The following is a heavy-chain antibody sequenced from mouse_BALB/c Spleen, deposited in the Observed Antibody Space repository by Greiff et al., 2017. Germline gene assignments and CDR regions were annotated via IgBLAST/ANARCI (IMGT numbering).Heavy chain of an antibody. J-gene: IGHJ3*01. CDR1: GFTFSSFG. Sequence: EVKLVESGGGLVQPGGSRKLSCAASGFTFSSFGMHWVRQAPEKGLEWVAYISSGSSTIYYADTVKGRFTISRDNPKNTLFLQMTSLRSEDTAMYYCARSPYYKAWFAYWGQGTLVTVSA. V-gene: IGHV5-17*02. CDR2: ISSGSSTI. D-gene: IGHD2-12*01. CDR3: ARSPYYKAWFAY.